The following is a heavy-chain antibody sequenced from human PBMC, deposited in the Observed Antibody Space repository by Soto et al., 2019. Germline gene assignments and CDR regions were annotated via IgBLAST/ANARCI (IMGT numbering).Heavy chain of an antibody. CDR1: GFTFSSYA. J-gene: IGHJ4*02. CDR3: AREGSSSWYLVDY. Sequence: QVQLVESGGGVVQPGRSLRLSCAASGFTFSSYAMHWVRQAPGKGLEWVAVISYDGSNKYYADSVKGRFTISRDNSKNTLYLQINSLRAEDTAVYYCAREGSSSWYLVDYWGQGTLVTVSS. V-gene: IGHV3-30-3*01. CDR2: ISYDGSNK. D-gene: IGHD6-13*01.